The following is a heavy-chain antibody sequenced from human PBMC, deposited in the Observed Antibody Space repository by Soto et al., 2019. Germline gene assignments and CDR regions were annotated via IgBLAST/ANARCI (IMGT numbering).Heavy chain of an antibody. Sequence: GESLKISCNGTGYSFTSYWIGWVRQMPGKGLEWMGIIYPGDSDTRYSPSFQGQVTISADKSISTAYLQWSSLKASDTAMYYCARHPKCRGGSCYLVDYWGQGTLVTVSS. J-gene: IGHJ4*02. CDR1: GYSFTSYW. CDR3: ARHPKCRGGSCYLVDY. CDR2: IYPGDSDT. D-gene: IGHD2-15*01. V-gene: IGHV5-51*01.